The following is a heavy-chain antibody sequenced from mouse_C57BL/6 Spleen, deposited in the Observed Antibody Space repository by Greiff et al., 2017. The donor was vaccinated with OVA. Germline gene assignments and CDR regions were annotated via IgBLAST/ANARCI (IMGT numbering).Heavy chain of an antibody. CDR3: ARRGGAMDY. CDR1: GFSLTSYG. Sequence: VKLVESGPGLVQPSQSLSITCTVSGFSLTSYGVHWVRQSPGKGLEWLGVIWSGGSTDYNAAFISRLSISKDNSTSQVFFKMNSLQADDTAIYYCARRGGAMDYWGQGTSVTVSS. V-gene: IGHV2-2*01. CDR2: IWSGGST. J-gene: IGHJ4*01.